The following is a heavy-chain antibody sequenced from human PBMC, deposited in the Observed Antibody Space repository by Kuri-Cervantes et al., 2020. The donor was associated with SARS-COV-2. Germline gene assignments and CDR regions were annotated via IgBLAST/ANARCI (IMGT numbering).Heavy chain of an antibody. J-gene: IGHJ4*02. CDR3: ARHGGIAVAGTFDY. CDR1: GYSISSGYY. CDR2: IYHSGST. V-gene: IGHV4-38-2*02. Sequence: SEILSLTCTVSGYSISSGYYWGWIRQPPGKGLEWIGSIYHSGSTYYNPSLKSRVTISVDTSKNQFSLKLSSVTAADTAVYYCARHGGIAVAGTFDYWGQGTLVTVSS. D-gene: IGHD6-19*01.